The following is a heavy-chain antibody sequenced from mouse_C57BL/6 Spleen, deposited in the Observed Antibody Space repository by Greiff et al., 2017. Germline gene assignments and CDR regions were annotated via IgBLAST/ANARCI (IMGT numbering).Heavy chain of an antibody. V-gene: IGHV6-3*01. J-gene: IGHJ2*01. CDR2: IRLKSDNYAT. Sequence: EVKVEESGGGLVQPGGSMKLSCVASGFTFSNYWMNWVRQSPEKGLEWVAQIRLKSDNYATHYAESVQGRFTISRDDYKSSVYLQMNNLRAEDTGIYYCTGGPYYFDYWGQGTTLTVSS. CDR3: TGGPYYFDY. CDR1: GFTFSNYW.